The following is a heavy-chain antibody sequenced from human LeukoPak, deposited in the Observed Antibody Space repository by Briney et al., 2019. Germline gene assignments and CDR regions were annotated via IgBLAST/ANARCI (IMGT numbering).Heavy chain of an antibody. V-gene: IGHV3-48*03. CDR2: ISSSGSTI. Sequence: SGGSLILSCAASGFTFRSYEMNWVRQAPGKGLEWVSYISSSGSTIYYADSVKGRFTISRDSAKKSVYLQMNSLRAEDTAVYYCARDPVGYYYAMDVWGQGTTVTVSS. CDR1: GFTFRSYE. J-gene: IGHJ6*02. D-gene: IGHD1-26*01. CDR3: ARDPVGYYYAMDV.